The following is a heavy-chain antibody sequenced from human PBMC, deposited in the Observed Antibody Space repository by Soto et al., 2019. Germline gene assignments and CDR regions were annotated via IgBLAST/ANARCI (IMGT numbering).Heavy chain of an antibody. CDR3: ARVSGSYYYGMDV. V-gene: IGHV4-4*02. Sequence: PSETLSLTCAVSGGSISSSNCWSWVRQPPGKGLEWIGEIYHSGSTNYNPTLKSQVTMSVDKSKNQFSLKLSSVTAADTAVYYCARVSGSYYYGMDVWGQGTTVTVS. D-gene: IGHD1-26*01. CDR2: IYHSGST. J-gene: IGHJ6*02. CDR1: GGSISSSNC.